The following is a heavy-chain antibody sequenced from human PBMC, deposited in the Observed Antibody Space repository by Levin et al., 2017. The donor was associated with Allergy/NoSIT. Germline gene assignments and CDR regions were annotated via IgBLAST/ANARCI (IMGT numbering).Heavy chain of an antibody. CDR1: GYSFASYW. CDR2: IYPSDSDT. J-gene: IGHJ3*01. Sequence: GESLKISCQASGYSFASYWIGWVRQMPGKGLEWMGIIYPSDSDTRYSPSFQGQVTISADKSINTAYLQWSSLKASDTAMYYCARSRWVAIRYDAFDVWGPGTMVTVSS. CDR3: ARSRWVAIRYDAFDV. D-gene: IGHD3-16*02. V-gene: IGHV5-51*01.